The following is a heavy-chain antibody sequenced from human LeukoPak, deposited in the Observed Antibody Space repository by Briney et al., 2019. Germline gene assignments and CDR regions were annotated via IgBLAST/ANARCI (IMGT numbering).Heavy chain of an antibody. CDR1: GSTFSTYA. V-gene: IGHV3-30*04. CDR3: ARGVRIAVAGYIDY. CDR2: ISYDGPNK. D-gene: IGHD6-19*01. J-gene: IGHJ4*02. Sequence: GGSLRLSCAASGSTFSTYAMHWVRQAPGKGLEWVAAISYDGPNKRYADSVKGRFTISRDNSKNTLYLQMNSLRAEDTAVYYCARGVRIAVAGYIDYWGQGTLVTVSS.